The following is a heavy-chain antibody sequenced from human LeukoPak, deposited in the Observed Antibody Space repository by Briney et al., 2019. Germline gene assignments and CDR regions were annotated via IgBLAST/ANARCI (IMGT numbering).Heavy chain of an antibody. D-gene: IGHD3-10*02. V-gene: IGHV3-30*02. CDR1: GFTFSNSG. CDR3: AKGFTYVSP. J-gene: IGHJ5*02. CDR2: IRYDGSNE. Sequence: GGSLRLSCTASGFTFSNSGMHWVRQAPGKGLEWVAFIRYDGSNEFYVDSVKGRFTISRDNSMNTLYLQLNSLTAEDTAVYYCAKGFTYVSPWGQGSLVTVSS.